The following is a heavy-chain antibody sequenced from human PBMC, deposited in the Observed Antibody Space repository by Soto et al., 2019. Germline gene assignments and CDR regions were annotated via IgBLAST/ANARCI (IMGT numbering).Heavy chain of an antibody. CDR1: GFTFSGFS. V-gene: IGHV3-21*01. J-gene: IGHJ4*02. CDR3: AREADFASSGYVLDY. CDR2: VTSSPSSM. Sequence: PGGSLRLSCVASGFTFSGFSMNWVRQAPGKGLEWVSSVTSSPSSMFYADSVKGRFTISRDDAKDSLFLQMNSLRADDTAVYYCAREADFASSGYVLDYWGLGTLVTVSS. D-gene: IGHD3-22*01.